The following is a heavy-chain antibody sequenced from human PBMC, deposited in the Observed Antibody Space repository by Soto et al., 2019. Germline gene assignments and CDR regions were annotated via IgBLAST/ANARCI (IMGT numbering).Heavy chain of an antibody. CDR2: IKREADGGSA. Sequence: EVQLVESGGGLVKPGGSLRLSCAASGFTFSNAWMSWVRQAPERGLEWIGRIKREADGGSADYAAPVKGRFIISRDDSKNTPYLQMNSLKTEDAAVYYCTTAATTVTTVDYWGQGTLVTVSS. J-gene: IGHJ4*02. CDR3: TTAATTVTTVDY. CDR1: GFTFSNAW. D-gene: IGHD4-17*01. V-gene: IGHV3-15*01.